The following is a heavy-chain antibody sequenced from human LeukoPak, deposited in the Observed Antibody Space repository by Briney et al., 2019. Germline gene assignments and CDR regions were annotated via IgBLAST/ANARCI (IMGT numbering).Heavy chain of an antibody. CDR3: ASPIAVAANTNAFDI. CDR2: ISSSSSYI. J-gene: IGHJ3*02. V-gene: IGHV3-21*01. D-gene: IGHD6-19*01. CDR1: GFTFSSYS. Sequence: GGSLRLSCAASGFTFSSYSMNWVRQAPGKGLEWVSSISSSSSYIYYADSVKGRFTISRDNSKNTLYLQMNSLRAEDTAVYYCASPIAVAANTNAFDIWGQGTMVTVSS.